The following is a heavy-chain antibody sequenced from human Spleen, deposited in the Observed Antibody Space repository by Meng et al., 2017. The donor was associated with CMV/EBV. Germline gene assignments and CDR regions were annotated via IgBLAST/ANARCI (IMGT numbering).Heavy chain of an antibody. CDR3: ARGGYSNSWYPDYFDF. D-gene: IGHD6-13*01. V-gene: IGHV1-2*02. CDR2: INPNSGGT. J-gene: IGHJ4*02. Sequence: ASVKVSCKASGYTFTDYYMHWVRQAPGQGLEWMGWINPNSGGTNYAQKFQGRVTMTRDTSISTAYMELNRLRSDDTAVYHCARGGYSNSWYPDYFDFWGQGTLVTVSS. CDR1: GYTFTDYY.